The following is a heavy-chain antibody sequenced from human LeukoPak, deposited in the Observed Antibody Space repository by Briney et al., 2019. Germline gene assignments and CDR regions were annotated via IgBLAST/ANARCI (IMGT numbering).Heavy chain of an antibody. CDR3: ARKGGYHYALDY. CDR1: GFTFSSYD. Sequence: GGSLRLSCAASGFTFSSYDMHWVRQAPGKGLEYVSAISSNGGSTYYANSVKGRFTISRDNSKNTLYLQMGSLRAKDMAVYYCARKGGYHYALDYWGQGTLVTVSS. D-gene: IGHD3-16*01. J-gene: IGHJ4*02. V-gene: IGHV3-64*01. CDR2: ISSNGGST.